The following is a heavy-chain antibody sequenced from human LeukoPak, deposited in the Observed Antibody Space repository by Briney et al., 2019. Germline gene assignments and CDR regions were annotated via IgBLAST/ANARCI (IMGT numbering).Heavy chain of an antibody. D-gene: IGHD6-13*01. J-gene: IGHJ4*02. CDR1: GFTFSEYS. CDR2: IYYSGTT. Sequence: GSLRLSCAASGFTFSEYSLIWVRQPPGKGLEWIGSIYYSGTTYYNLSLKSRVTISVDTSKNQFSLKLSSVTAADTAVYYCARADSSSEPFDSWGQGTLVSVSS. CDR3: ARADSSSEPFDS. V-gene: IGHV4-59*05.